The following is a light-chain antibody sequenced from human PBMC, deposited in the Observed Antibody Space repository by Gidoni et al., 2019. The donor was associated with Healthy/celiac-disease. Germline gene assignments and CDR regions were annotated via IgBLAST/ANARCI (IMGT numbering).Light chain of an antibody. CDR2: DTS. CDR3: QQFNSYPLT. Sequence: AIQLTQSPSSLSASVGDRGTITCRASQGISRALAWYQQKPGKAPKLLIYDTSSLESGVPSMFSGSGSGTDFTLTISRLQPEDFATYYCQQFNSYPLTFGGXTKVEIK. J-gene: IGKJ4*01. CDR1: QGISRA. V-gene: IGKV1-13*02.